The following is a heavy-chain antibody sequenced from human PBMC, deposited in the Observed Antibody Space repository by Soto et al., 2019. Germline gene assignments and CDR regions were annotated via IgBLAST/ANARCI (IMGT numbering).Heavy chain of an antibody. D-gene: IGHD3-10*01. J-gene: IGHJ4*02. Sequence: ASVKVSCKASGDSFASYGISWVRQAPGQGLEWMGWISAYNGNTNYAQKLQGRVTMTTDTSTSTAYMELRSLRSDDTAVYYCARDTGSGSYYNGLESRYDYWGQGTLVTVSS. CDR3: ARDTGSGSYYNGLESRYDY. CDR1: GDSFASYG. V-gene: IGHV1-18*01. CDR2: ISAYNGNT.